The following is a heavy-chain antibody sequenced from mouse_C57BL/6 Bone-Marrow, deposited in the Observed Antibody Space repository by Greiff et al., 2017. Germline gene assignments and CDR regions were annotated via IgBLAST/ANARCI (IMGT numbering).Heavy chain of an antibody. CDR3: ARRGLRPLYWYFDV. CDR2: ISSGSSTI. Sequence: EVKLVESGGGLVKPGGSLKLSCAASGFTFSDYGMHWVRQAPEKGLEWVAYISSGSSTIYYADTVKGRFTLSRDNAKNTLFLQLTSLRSEDTAMYYCARRGLRPLYWYFDVWGTGTTVTVSS. D-gene: IGHD2-4*01. CDR1: GFTFSDYG. J-gene: IGHJ1*03. V-gene: IGHV5-17*01.